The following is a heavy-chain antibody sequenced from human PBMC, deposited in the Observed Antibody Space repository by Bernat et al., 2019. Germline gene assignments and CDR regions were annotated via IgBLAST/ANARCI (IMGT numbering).Heavy chain of an antibody. CDR2: ISSSSYT. V-gene: IGHV3-11*06. Sequence: QVQLVESGGGLVKPGGSLRLSCAASGFTFSDYYMSWIRQAPGKGLEWVSYISSSSYTNYADSVKGRFTISRDNAKNSLYLQMNSLRAEDTAVYYCARVGSGSYYFPYYYYYGMDVWGQGTTVTVSS. D-gene: IGHD3-10*01. CDR1: GFTFSDYY. CDR3: ARVGSGSYYFPYYYYYGMDV. J-gene: IGHJ6*02.